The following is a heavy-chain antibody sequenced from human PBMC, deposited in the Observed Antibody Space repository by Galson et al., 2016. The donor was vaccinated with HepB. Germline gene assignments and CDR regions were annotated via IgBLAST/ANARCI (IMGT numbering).Heavy chain of an antibody. Sequence: SLRLSCAGSGFSFSVYAMNWVRQAPGKGLEWVSYIDGGSHVMLYAASVKGRFTVSRDNAENSLYLQMNSLGAEDTGVYFCARDGTGTGTFSGAFYWGQGTLVTVSS. J-gene: IGHJ4*02. D-gene: IGHD1-14*01. CDR2: IDGGSHVM. V-gene: IGHV3-48*04. CDR1: GFSFSVYA. CDR3: ARDGTGTGTFSGAFY.